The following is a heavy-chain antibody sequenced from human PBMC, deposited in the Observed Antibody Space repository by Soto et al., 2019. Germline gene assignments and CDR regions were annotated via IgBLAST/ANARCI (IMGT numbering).Heavy chain of an antibody. V-gene: IGHV3-48*02. D-gene: IGHD2-15*01. Sequence: GGSLRLSCAASGFTFSSYSMNWVRQAPGKGLEWVSYISSSSSTIYYADSVKGRFTISGDNAKNSLYLQMNSLRDEDTAVYYCARGIVVVVAATQERNYYYGMDVWGQGTTVTVSS. J-gene: IGHJ6*02. CDR3: ARGIVVVVAATQERNYYYGMDV. CDR1: GFTFSSYS. CDR2: ISSSSSTI.